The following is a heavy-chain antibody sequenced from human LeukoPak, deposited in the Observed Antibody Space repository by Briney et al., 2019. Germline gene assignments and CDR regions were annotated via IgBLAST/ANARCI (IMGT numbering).Heavy chain of an antibody. CDR3: ATLWRNFDY. V-gene: IGHV7-4-1*02. Sequence: ASVKVSCKASGYTFTSYAMNWVRQAPGQGLEWMGWINTNTGNPTYAQGFTGRFVFSLDTSVSTASLRISSLKAEDTAVYYCATLWRNFDYWGQGTLVTVSS. CDR2: INTNTGNP. J-gene: IGHJ4*02. CDR1: GYTFTSYA. D-gene: IGHD2/OR15-2a*01.